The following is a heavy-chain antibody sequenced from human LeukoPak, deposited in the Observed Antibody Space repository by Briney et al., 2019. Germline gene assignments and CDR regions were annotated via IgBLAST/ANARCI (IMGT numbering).Heavy chain of an antibody. J-gene: IGHJ4*02. D-gene: IGHD3-3*02. CDR2: IYYSWST. V-gene: IGHV4-59*08. Sequence: SETLSLTCTVSGGSISSYYWSWIRQPPGKGLEWIGYIYYSWSTNYNPSLKSRVTISVDTSKNQFSLKLTSVTAADTAVYYCARHFSTYYFDYWGQGTLVTVSS. CDR3: ARHFSTYYFDY. CDR1: GGSISSYY.